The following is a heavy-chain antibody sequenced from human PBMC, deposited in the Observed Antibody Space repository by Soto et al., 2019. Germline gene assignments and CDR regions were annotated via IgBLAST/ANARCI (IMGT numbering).Heavy chain of an antibody. CDR2: ISQDGAIA. CDR1: GFAFGSYW. CDR3: LRDQRHWNELAYQ. D-gene: IGHD1-1*01. V-gene: IGHV3-74*01. J-gene: IGHJ4*02. Sequence: VQLVESGGGLVQPGGSLRLSCAASGFAFGSYWMHWVRQAPGKGLVWVSRISQDGAIATQADSVKGRFTISRDNAKNTLFLQTNSRRADDTAVYYCLRDQRHWNELAYQWGEGTLVTVSS.